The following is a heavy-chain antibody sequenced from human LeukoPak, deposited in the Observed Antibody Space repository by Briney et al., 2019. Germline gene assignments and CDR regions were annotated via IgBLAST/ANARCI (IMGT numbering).Heavy chain of an antibody. Sequence: PGGSLRLSCAASGFTFSSYWMHWVRQPPGKGLVWVSRINSDGSSTSYADSVKGRFTTSRDNAKSTLYLQMNSLRAEDTAVYYCARGMPGFSGSYSFDNWGQGTLVTVSS. CDR1: GFTFSSYW. J-gene: IGHJ4*02. V-gene: IGHV3-74*01. D-gene: IGHD1-26*01. CDR2: INSDGSST. CDR3: ARGMPGFSGSYSFDN.